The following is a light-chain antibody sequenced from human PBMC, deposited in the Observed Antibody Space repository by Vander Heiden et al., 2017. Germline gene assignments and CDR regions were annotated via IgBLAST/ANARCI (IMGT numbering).Light chain of an antibody. Sequence: PGERATLSCRASQTVSSRYLAWYQQKPGQAPRLLIYGASSRATGIPDRFSGSGSGTDFTLTVTRLESEDSAVYYCQQYGSSPTFGGGTKVEIK. V-gene: IGKV3-20*01. CDR3: QQYGSSPT. CDR2: GAS. CDR1: QTVSSRY. J-gene: IGKJ4*01.